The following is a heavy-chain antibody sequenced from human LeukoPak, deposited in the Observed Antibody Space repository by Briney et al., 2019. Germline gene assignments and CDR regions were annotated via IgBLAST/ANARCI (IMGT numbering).Heavy chain of an antibody. Sequence: SETLSLTCTVSGGSISSYYWSWIRQPPGKGLEWIGYIYYSGSTNYNPSLKSRVTISVDTSKNQFSLKLSSATAADTAVYYCARRLQWEPLFDPWGQGTLVTVSS. CDR2: IYYSGST. CDR1: GGSISSYY. CDR3: ARRLQWEPLFDP. J-gene: IGHJ5*02. V-gene: IGHV4-59*08. D-gene: IGHD1-26*01.